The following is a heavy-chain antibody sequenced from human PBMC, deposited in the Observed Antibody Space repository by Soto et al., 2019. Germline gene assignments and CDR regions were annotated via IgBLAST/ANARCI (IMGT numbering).Heavy chain of an antibody. CDR3: ARAEGQQWLVKSLFDY. CDR1: GYTFTSYD. J-gene: IGHJ4*02. CDR2: MNPNSGNT. V-gene: IGHV1-8*01. D-gene: IGHD6-19*01. Sequence: QVQLVQSGAEVKKPGASVKVSCKASGYTFTSYDINWERQATGQGLEWMGWMNPNSGNTGYAQKFQGRVTMTRNTSISTAYMELSSLRSEDTAVYYCARAEGQQWLVKSLFDYWGQGTLVAVSS.